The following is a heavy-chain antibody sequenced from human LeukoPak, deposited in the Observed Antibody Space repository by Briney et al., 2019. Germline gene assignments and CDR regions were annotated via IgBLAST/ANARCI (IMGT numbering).Heavy chain of an antibody. CDR1: GYTFTSFG. V-gene: IGHV1-18*01. D-gene: IGHD3-10*01. CDR2: ISAYNGNT. J-gene: IGHJ4*02. Sequence: ASVKVSCKASGYTFTSFGISWVRQAPGQGLEWMGWISAYNGNTNYAQKLQGRVTMTTDTSTSTAYMELRSLRSDDTAVYYCARDSGVWFGELHDYWGQGTLVTVSS. CDR3: ARDSGVWFGELHDY.